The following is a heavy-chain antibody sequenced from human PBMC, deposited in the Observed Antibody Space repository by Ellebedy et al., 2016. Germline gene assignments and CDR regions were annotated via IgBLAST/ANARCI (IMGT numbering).Heavy chain of an antibody. CDR3: AKPMFSTSPFDS. CDR2: IGEDGDRS. J-gene: IGHJ4*02. V-gene: IGHV3-23*01. Sequence: GESLKISCVVSGFTFSSYWMFWVRQAPGKGLEWVAGIGEDGDRSFYADSVKGRFTISRDNSGHTLFLQMNSLRAEDTAIYYCAKPMFSTSPFDSWGQGTLVTVSS. D-gene: IGHD2-2*01. CDR1: GFTFSSYW.